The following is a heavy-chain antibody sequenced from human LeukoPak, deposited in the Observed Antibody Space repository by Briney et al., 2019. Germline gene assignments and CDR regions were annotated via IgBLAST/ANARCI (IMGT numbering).Heavy chain of an antibody. CDR2: ISRSSNYI. CDR1: GFTFSIYS. J-gene: IGHJ3*02. V-gene: IGHV3-21*01. D-gene: IGHD3-3*02. Sequence: GGSLRLSCAVSGFTFSIYSMNWVRQTPGRGLEWVSSISRSSNYIYYADSVKGRFTISRDNAKNSLYLQMNSLRAEDTAVYYCARDRHSSIWGQGTMVTVSS. CDR3: ARDRHSSI.